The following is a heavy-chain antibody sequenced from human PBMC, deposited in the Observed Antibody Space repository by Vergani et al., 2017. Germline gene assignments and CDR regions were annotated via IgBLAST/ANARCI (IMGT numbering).Heavy chain of an antibody. CDR2: ISYDGSNK. D-gene: IGHD3-22*01. J-gene: IGHJ3*02. CDR1: GFTFSSYG. Sequence: VQLVESGGGLVQPGGSLRLSCAASGFTFSSYGMHWVRQAPGKGLEWVAVISYDGSNKYYADSVKGRFTISRDNSKNTLYLQMNSLRAEDTAVYYCASLGLLPPYDAFDIWGQGTMVTVSS. CDR3: ASLGLLPPYDAFDI. V-gene: IGHV3-30*03.